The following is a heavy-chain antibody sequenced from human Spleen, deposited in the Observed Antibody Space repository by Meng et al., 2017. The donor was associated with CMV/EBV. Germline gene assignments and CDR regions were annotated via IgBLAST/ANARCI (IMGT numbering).Heavy chain of an antibody. D-gene: IGHD3-10*01. CDR3: ARGRGSGSYFYYYYGMDV. CDR2: INHSGST. CDR1: GGSFSGYY. V-gene: IGHV4-34*01. Sequence: SETLSLTCAVYGGSFSGYYWSWIPQPPGKGLEWIGEINHSGSTNYNPSLKSRVTISVDTSKNQFSLKLSSVTAADTAVYYCARGRGSGSYFYYYYGMDVWGQGTTVTVSS. J-gene: IGHJ6*02.